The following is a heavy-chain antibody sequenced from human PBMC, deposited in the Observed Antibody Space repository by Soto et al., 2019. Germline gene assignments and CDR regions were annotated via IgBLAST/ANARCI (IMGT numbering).Heavy chain of an antibody. D-gene: IGHD2-15*01. CDR2: IVPLSDRT. CDR1: GETLNSNP. V-gene: IGHV1-69*01. CDR3: AKKSGRDCQSGGGSFSLDD. J-gene: IGHJ4*02. Sequence: QVQLVQSGAEVKKPGSSLKVSCKVFGETLNSNPIGWVRQAPGQGLEWVGGIVPLSDRTNYAQELQGRVTVTADGSTRTGYMELSNLKSDDTAVYYCAKKSGRDCQSGGGSFSLDDWGQGSLITGSS.